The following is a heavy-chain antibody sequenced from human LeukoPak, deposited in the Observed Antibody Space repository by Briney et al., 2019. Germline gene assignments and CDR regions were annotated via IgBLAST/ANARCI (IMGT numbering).Heavy chain of an antibody. CDR1: GGSISRYY. CDR2: IYTSGST. CDR3: AKFFTTDYYFDY. Sequence: MPSETLSLTCTVSGGSISRYYWGWIRQPAGKGLEWVGRIYTSGSTNHNPSLKSRVSMSVDTSKNQFSLKLSSVTAADTAVYYCAKFFTTDYYFDYWGQGTLVTVSS. V-gene: IGHV4-4*07. D-gene: IGHD1-14*01. J-gene: IGHJ4*02.